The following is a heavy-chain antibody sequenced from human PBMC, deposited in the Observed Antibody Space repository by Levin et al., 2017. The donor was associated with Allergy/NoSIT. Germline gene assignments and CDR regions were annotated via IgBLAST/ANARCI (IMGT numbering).Heavy chain of an antibody. D-gene: IGHD3-22*01. CDR1: GYIFTNYG. V-gene: IGHV1-18*01. J-gene: IGHJ4*02. Sequence: GGSLRLSCKTSGYIFTNYGISWVRQAPGQGLEWMGWISAYSGDTNFAQNVEGRVTLTTDTSTSTAYMELRSLRSDDTAVYYCARDRFSSGYHFDYWGQGTLVTVSS. CDR3: ARDRFSSGYHFDY. CDR2: ISAYSGDT.